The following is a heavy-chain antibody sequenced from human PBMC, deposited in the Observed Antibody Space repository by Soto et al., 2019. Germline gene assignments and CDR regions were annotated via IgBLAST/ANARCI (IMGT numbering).Heavy chain of an antibody. V-gene: IGHV1-69*01. J-gene: IGHJ4*02. CDR2: TIPMFATA. CDR3: ARGLFGQQWLVGFDS. Sequence: QVHLVQSGAEVKKPGSSVKVSCKASGGSFSNYIFAWVRQAPGQGLEWMGGTIPMFATAQYAQKLQGRVTITADESTSTVYMDLTSLTSDDTAVYYCARGLFGQQWLVGFDSWGQGTLFTVSS. D-gene: IGHD6-19*01. CDR1: GGSFSNYI.